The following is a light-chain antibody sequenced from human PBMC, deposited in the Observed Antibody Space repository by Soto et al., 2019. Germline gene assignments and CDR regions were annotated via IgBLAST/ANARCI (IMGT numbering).Light chain of an antibody. Sequence: EIVLTQSPGALSVAPGETVSLSCRASEAINNSFVAWYQQRPGQVPRLLMYGASIRVSGVPDRISGRRSGTGFILNIARVEPEDSAVYFCQQYHLSPLTFGGGTQV. CDR2: GAS. J-gene: IGKJ4*01. V-gene: IGKV3-20*01. CDR1: EAINNSF. CDR3: QQYHLSPLT.